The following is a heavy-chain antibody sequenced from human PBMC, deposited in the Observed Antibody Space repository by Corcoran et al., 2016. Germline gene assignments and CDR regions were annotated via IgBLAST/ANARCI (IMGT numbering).Heavy chain of an antibody. V-gene: IGHV3-11*06. D-gene: IGHD3-3*01. J-gene: IGHJ4*02. CDR1: GFTFSDYY. Sequence: QVQLVESGGGLVKPGGSLRLSCAASGFTFSDYYMSWIRQAPGKGLEWVSYISSSSSYTNYADSVKGRFTISRDNAKNSLYLQMNSLRAEDTAVYYCARGSDFWSGYDEALVDYWGQGTLVTVSS. CDR2: ISSSSSYT. CDR3: ARGSDFWSGYDEALVDY.